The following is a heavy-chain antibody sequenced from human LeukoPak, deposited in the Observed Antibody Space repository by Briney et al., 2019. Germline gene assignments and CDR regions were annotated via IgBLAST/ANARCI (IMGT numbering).Heavy chain of an antibody. J-gene: IGHJ4*02. Sequence: PGRSLRLSCAASEFTFSSYGMNWVRQAPGKGLEGVAVISYDGSNKYYADSVKGRFAISRDNSKNTLYLQMDSLRPEDTAVYYCARDRRGLTGYYYFDYWGQGTLVTVSS. CDR2: ISYDGSNK. V-gene: IGHV3-30*03. CDR1: EFTFSSYG. D-gene: IGHD3-9*01. CDR3: ARDRRGLTGYYYFDY.